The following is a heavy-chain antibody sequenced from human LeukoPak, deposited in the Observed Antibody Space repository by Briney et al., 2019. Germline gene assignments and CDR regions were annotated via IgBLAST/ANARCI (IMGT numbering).Heavy chain of an antibody. J-gene: IGHJ4*02. Sequence: MPSETLSLTCTVSGGSISSGDYYWSWIRQPPGKGLEWIGYIYYSGSTYYNPSLKSRVTISVDTSKNQFSLKLSSVTAADTAVYYCARGATHLLWSGYPDDFDYWGQGTLVTVSS. CDR1: GGSISSGDYY. CDR3: ARGATHLLWSGYPDDFDY. CDR2: IYYSGST. D-gene: IGHD3-3*01. V-gene: IGHV4-30-4*02.